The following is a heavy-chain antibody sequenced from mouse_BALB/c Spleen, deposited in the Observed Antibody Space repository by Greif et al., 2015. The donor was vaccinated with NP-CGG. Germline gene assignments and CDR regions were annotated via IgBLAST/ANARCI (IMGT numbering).Heavy chain of an antibody. CDR1: GFTFSDYY. Sequence: EVHLVESGGGLVKPGGSLKLSCAASGFTFSDYYMYWVRQTPEKRLEWVATTSDGGSYTYYPDSVKGRFTISRDNAKNNLYLQMSSLKSEDTAMYYCARGGTGFDYWGQGTTLTVSS. CDR3: ARGGTGFDY. J-gene: IGHJ2*01. CDR2: TSDGGSYT. D-gene: IGHD3-3*01. V-gene: IGHV5-4*02.